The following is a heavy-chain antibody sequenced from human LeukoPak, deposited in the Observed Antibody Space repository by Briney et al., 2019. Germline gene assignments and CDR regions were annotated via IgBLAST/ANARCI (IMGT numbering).Heavy chain of an antibody. CDR3: ARVPYCGGDCYSWSYYYMDV. V-gene: IGHV3-30*02. CDR2: MRYDGGNK. Sequence: GGSLRLSCAASGFTFSNYGMHWVRQAPGKGLEWVAIMRYDGGNKYYADSVKGRFTISRDNSKNTLYLQMNSLRGEDTAVYYCARVPYCGGDCYSWSYYYMDVWGIGTTVTIS. CDR1: GFTFSNYG. J-gene: IGHJ6*03. D-gene: IGHD2-21*02.